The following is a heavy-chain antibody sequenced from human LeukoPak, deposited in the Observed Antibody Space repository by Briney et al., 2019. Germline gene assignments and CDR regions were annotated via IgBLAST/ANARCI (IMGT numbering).Heavy chain of an antibody. CDR2: IIGSGSST. CDR1: GFTFSSYG. J-gene: IGHJ4*02. Sequence: GGSLRLSCAASGFTFSSYGMSWVRQAPGKGLQWVSVIIGSGSSTYYADSVKGRFTISRDNSKNTLYLQMNSLRAEDTAVYYCAKECYYDSSGYSFNDHWGQGTLVTVSS. V-gene: IGHV3-23*01. D-gene: IGHD3-22*01. CDR3: AKECYYDSSGYSFNDH.